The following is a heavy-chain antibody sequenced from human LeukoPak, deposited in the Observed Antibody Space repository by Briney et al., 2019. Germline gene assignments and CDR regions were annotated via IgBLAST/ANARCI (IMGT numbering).Heavy chain of an antibody. J-gene: IGHJ6*03. Sequence: PSETLSLTCSVSGGSISSYYWSWIRQPPGKGLAWIGYIYYSGSTNYNPSLKSRVTISVDTSKNQFSLKLSSVTAADTAVYYCARGRQYSTTSYYYYYYMDVWGKGTTVTVSS. D-gene: IGHD6-6*01. CDR2: IYYSGST. V-gene: IGHV4-59*01. CDR1: GGSISSYY. CDR3: ARGRQYSTTSYYYYYYMDV.